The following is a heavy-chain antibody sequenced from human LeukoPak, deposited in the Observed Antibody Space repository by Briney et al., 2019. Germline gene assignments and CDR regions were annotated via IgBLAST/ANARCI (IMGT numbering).Heavy chain of an antibody. CDR1: GFTFNTYG. CDR2: IRYDGSYK. CDR3: ASGIRAFDN. D-gene: IGHD1-26*01. Sequence: GGSLRLSCAASGFTFNTYGMHWVRQAPGKGLEWVAFIRYDGSYKYYADSVKGRCTISRDNSKNTLYLQMNSLRGEDTAVYYCASGIRAFDNWGQGTLVTVSA. V-gene: IGHV3-30*02. J-gene: IGHJ4*02.